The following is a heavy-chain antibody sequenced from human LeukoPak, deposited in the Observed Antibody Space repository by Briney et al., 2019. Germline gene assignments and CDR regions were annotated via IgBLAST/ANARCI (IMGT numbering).Heavy chain of an antibody. J-gene: IGHJ6*02. CDR1: GGSISSYY. Sequence: PSETLSLTCTVSGGSISSYYWSWIRQPPGKGLEWIGYIYYSGSTNYNPSLKSRVTISVDTSKNQFSLKLSSVTAADTAVYYCARGRVSYYVWGSYRDTDYYYYYGMDVWGQGTTVTVSS. V-gene: IGHV4-59*01. D-gene: IGHD3-16*02. CDR2: IYYSGST. CDR3: ARGRVSYYVWGSYRDTDYYYYYGMDV.